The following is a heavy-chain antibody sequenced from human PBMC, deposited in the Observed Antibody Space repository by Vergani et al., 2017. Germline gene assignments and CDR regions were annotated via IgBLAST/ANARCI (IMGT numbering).Heavy chain of an antibody. CDR2: IIPFFGAA. Sequence: QVQLVQSGAEVKKPGSSVKVSCKASGGTFSSYAISWVRQAPGQGLEWMGGIIPFFGAANYAQKFQGRVTITADKSTSTAYMELSSLRSEDTAIYYCAIKGLAATGTEWWFDPWGQGTLVTVSS. J-gene: IGHJ5*02. V-gene: IGHV1-69*06. CDR1: GGTFSSYA. CDR3: AIKGLAATGTEWWFDP. D-gene: IGHD6-13*01.